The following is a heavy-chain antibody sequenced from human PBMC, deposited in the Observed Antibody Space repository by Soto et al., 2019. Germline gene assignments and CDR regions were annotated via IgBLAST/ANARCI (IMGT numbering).Heavy chain of an antibody. Sequence: GGSLRLSCAASGFTFSSYWMHWVHQAPGKGLEWVANIKQDGTEKYYVDSVKGRFTISRDNAKNLLYLQMNSLRAEDTAVYYCARDDLLDYWGRGTLVTVSS. J-gene: IGHJ4*02. CDR1: GFTFSSYW. CDR3: ARDDLLDY. V-gene: IGHV3-7*01. CDR2: IKQDGTEK.